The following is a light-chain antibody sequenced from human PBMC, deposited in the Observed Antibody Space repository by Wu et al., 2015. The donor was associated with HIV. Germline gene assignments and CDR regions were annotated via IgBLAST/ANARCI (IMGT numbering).Light chain of an antibody. Sequence: EIVMTQSPDTLSVSAGEGATLSCGASLNVRNKLAWYQQKPGQAPRLLIYGASSRATGIPDRFSGSGSGTDFTLTISRLEPEDFAVYYCQQYGSSPTWTFGQGTKVEIK. V-gene: IGKV3-20*01. J-gene: IGKJ1*01. CDR1: LNVRNK. CDR2: GAS. CDR3: QQYGSSPTWT.